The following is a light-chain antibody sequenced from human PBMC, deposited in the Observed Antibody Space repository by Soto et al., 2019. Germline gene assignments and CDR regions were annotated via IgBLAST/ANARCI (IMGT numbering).Light chain of an antibody. CDR1: QSVSNN. Sequence: EIVLTQSPGTLSLSPGERATLSCRASQSVSNNLAWYQQNPGQAPRLLIYAASTRATGIPARFSGSGSGTEFTLTISSLQSEDFAVYYCQQYNKWPRTFGQGTKVDI. CDR2: AAS. J-gene: IGKJ1*01. CDR3: QQYNKWPRT. V-gene: IGKV3-15*01.